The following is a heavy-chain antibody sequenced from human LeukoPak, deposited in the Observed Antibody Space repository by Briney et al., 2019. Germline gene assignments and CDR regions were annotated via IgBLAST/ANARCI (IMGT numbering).Heavy chain of an antibody. CDR1: GFTFSSYG. D-gene: IGHD2-15*01. J-gene: IGHJ4*02. V-gene: IGHV3-30*18. CDR3: AKGAPGGYCSGGSCYPPHFDY. CDR2: ISYDGSNK. Sequence: GGSLRLSCAAPGFTFSSYGMHWVRQAPGKGLEWVAVISYDGSNKYYADSVKGRFTISRDNSKNTLYLQMNSLRAEDTAVYYCAKGAPGGYCSGGSCYPPHFDYWGQGTLVTVSS.